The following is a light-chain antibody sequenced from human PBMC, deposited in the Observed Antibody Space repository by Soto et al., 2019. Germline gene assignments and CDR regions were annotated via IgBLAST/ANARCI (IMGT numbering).Light chain of an antibody. Sequence: EVVLTQSPATLSLSPGERATLSCRASQSVDIYLAWYQQKPGQAPRLLIYDASNRAPGIPARFSGSGSGTDVTLTISSLEPEDFAVYYCQQRLNWPPLTFGGGTKVEIK. CDR2: DAS. V-gene: IGKV3-11*01. J-gene: IGKJ4*01. CDR3: QQRLNWPPLT. CDR1: QSVDIY.